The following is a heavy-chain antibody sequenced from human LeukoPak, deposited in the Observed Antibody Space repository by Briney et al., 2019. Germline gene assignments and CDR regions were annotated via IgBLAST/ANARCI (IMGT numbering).Heavy chain of an antibody. CDR2: ITYDGYYK. J-gene: IGHJ4*02. D-gene: IGHD3-10*01. CDR3: ASDLSPVVRASPMGY. V-gene: IGHV3-30*03. Sequence: PGTSLRLSCAASGFTFSTYGMHWVRQAPGKGLEWVARITYDGYYKYYSDSVKGRFTISSDTSKNTLSLQMNSLRAEDTAVYYCASDLSPVVRASPMGYWGQGTLVTVSS. CDR1: GFTFSTYG.